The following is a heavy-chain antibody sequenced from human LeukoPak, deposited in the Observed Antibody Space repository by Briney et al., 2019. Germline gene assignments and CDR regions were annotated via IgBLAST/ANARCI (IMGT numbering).Heavy chain of an antibody. CDR3: AQESRAVAGTFDY. CDR2: INPSGGST. V-gene: IGHV1-46*01. J-gene: IGHJ4*02. D-gene: IGHD6-19*01. CDR1: GYTFTSYY. Sequence: GTSVKVSCKASGYTFTSYYMHWVRQAPGQGLEWMGIINPSGGSTSYAQKFQGRVTMTRDTSTSTVYMELSSLRSEDTAVYYCAQESRAVAGTFDYWGRGTLVTVSS.